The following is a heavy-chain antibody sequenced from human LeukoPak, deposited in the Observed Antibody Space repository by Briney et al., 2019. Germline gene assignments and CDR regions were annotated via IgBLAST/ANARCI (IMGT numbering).Heavy chain of an antibody. J-gene: IGHJ3*01. CDR2: INPSSGAT. Sequence: ASVKVSCKASGYTFSGYYIHWVRQAPGQGLEWMGWINPSSGATRYAQKFQDRVTMSSDTSITTAYMDLSRLRSDDTAVYYCTKDQGIAVAGTDWGQGTMVTVSS. D-gene: IGHD6-19*01. CDR1: GYTFSGYY. CDR3: TKDQGIAVAGTD. V-gene: IGHV1-2*02.